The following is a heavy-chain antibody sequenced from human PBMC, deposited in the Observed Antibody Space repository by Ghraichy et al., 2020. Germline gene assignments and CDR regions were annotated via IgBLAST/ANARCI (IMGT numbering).Heavy chain of an antibody. J-gene: IGHJ6*02. CDR2: IGTVGDP. D-gene: IGHD4-17*01. Sequence: GESPNISCAASGFTFSSSDMHWVRQVTGKGLEWVSGIGTVGDPYYAGSVKGRFTISRENAKNSLYLQMNGLRVGDTAVYYCARALKETTVTPEDSFYFFYGVDVWGPGTTGTVAS. V-gene: IGHV3-13*05. CDR3: ARALKETTVTPEDSFYFFYGVDV. CDR1: GFTFSSSD.